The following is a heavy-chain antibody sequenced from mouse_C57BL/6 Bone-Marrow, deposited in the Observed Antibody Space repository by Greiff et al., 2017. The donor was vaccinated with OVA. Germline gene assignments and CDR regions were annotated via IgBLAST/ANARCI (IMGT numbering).Heavy chain of an antibody. CDR3: ARHYYGSSYY. J-gene: IGHJ2*01. V-gene: IGHV5-6*01. CDR2: ISSGGSYT. CDR1: GFTFSSYG. D-gene: IGHD1-1*01. Sequence: VQLQESGGDLVKPGGSLKLSCAASGFTFSSYGMSWVRQTPDKRLEWVATISSGGSYTYYPDSVKGRFTISRDNAKNTLYLQMSSLKSEDTAMYYCARHYYGSSYYWGRGTTLTVSS.